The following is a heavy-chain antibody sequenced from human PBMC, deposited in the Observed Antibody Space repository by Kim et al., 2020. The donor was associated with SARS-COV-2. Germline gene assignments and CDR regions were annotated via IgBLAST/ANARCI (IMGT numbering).Heavy chain of an antibody. D-gene: IGHD2-21*01. J-gene: IGHJ5*02. CDR2: ISYSGNT. V-gene: IGHV4-31*03. Sequence: SETLSLTCTVSGGSISSKDYYWSWIRQHPGKGPEWTGFISYSGNTNYNPSLKSRVSISLDTSENHFSLKLSSVTAADTAVYFCARSPAYHGFDPWGQGILVSVSS. CDR3: ARSPAYHGFDP. CDR1: GGSISSKDYY.